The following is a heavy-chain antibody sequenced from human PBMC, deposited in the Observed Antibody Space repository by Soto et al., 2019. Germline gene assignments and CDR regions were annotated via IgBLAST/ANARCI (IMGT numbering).Heavy chain of an antibody. D-gene: IGHD1-26*01. J-gene: IGHJ4*02. Sequence: GGSLKLSCAASGLTFSSYAMHWVRQAPGKGLEWVALISYDGSDKDYADSVKGRFTISRDSSKNTLYLQMNSLRDEDTAVYYCATEKYGAGRVGVYDWGQGTQVTVSS. V-gene: IGHV3-30*14. CDR2: ISYDGSDK. CDR1: GLTFSSYA. CDR3: ATEKYGAGRVGVYD.